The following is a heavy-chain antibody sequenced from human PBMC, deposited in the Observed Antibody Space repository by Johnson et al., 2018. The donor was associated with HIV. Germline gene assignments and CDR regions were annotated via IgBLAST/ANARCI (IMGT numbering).Heavy chain of an antibody. Sequence: QVQLVESGGDVVQPGRSLRLSCAASGFTFSSYAMHWVRQAPGKGLEWVAVISYDGSNKYYADSVKGRFTISRDNSKNTLYLQMNSLRAEDTAVYYCARSFGVTTPGAFDIWGQGTMVTVSS. CDR1: GFTFSSYA. J-gene: IGHJ3*02. D-gene: IGHD3-3*01. CDR3: ARSFGVTTPGAFDI. V-gene: IGHV3-30*04. CDR2: ISYDGSNK.